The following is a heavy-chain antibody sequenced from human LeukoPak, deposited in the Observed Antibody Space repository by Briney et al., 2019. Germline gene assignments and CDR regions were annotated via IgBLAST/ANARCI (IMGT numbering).Heavy chain of an antibody. D-gene: IGHD4-11*01. V-gene: IGHV3-33*06. CDR2: IWSDGSNQ. CDR1: GFTFSHFG. J-gene: IGHJ4*02. CDR3: AKDAQRGFDYSNSLEY. Sequence: PGGSLRLSCAASGFTFSHFGFHWVRPAPGKGLEWVAVIWSDGSNQYYGDSVKGRFIIYRDDSHNTVYLQMNSLRVEDTAVYYCAKDAQRGFDYSNSLEYWGQGSLVTVSS.